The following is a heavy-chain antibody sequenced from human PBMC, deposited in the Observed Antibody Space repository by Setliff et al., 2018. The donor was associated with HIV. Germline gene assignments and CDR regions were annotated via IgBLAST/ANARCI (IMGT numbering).Heavy chain of an antibody. V-gene: IGHV2-5*01. CDR1: GLSLSTSGVG. D-gene: IGHD1-1*01. Sequence: SGPTLVNPTPTLTLTCTFSGLSLSTSGVGVGWIRQSPGKALEWLAFIYWNNNKHYSTSLKSRLTVTKDTSKNRVVLTMTNMDPVDTATYYCAYSGRQLRGTYFDFWGQGTPVTVSS. J-gene: IGHJ4*02. CDR3: AYSGRQLRGTYFDF. CDR2: IYWNNNK.